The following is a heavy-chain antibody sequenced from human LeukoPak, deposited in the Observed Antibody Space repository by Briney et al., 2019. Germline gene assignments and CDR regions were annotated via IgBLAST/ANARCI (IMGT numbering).Heavy chain of an antibody. D-gene: IGHD6-19*01. CDR2: IYYSGST. CDR1: SGSISSYY. V-gene: IGHV4-59*08. CDR3: ARLDSSGLNDYFDY. J-gene: IGHJ4*02. Sequence: PSETLSLTCTVSSGSISSYYWSWIRQPPGKGLEWIGYIYYSGSTNYNPSLKSRVTISVDTSKNQFSLKLSSVTAADTAVYYCARLDSSGLNDYFDYWGQGTLVTVSS.